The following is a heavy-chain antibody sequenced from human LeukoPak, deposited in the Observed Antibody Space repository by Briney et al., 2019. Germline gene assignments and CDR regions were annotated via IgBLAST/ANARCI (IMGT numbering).Heavy chain of an antibody. J-gene: IGHJ5*02. Sequence: ASVKVSCKASGYTFTSYYMHWVRQAPGQGLEWMGIINPSGGSTSYAQKFQGRVTMTRDMSTSTVYMELSSLRSEDTAVYYCARVLGYYYDSRGFDPWGQGTLVTVSS. D-gene: IGHD3-22*01. CDR1: GYTFTSYY. CDR2: INPSGGST. CDR3: ARVLGYYYDSRGFDP. V-gene: IGHV1-46*01.